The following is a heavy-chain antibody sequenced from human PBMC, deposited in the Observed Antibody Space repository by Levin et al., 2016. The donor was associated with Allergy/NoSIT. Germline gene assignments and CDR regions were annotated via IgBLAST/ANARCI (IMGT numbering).Heavy chain of an antibody. V-gene: IGHV4-31*03. Sequence: LRLSCTVSGGSISSGGYFWIWIRQHPGKGLEWIGYIYYNGDTYYNPSLKSRVTMSVDTSKNHFSLNLSSVTAADTAVYYCARDRGGSNWLDPWGQGTLVTVSS. CDR1: GGSISSGGYF. D-gene: IGHD3-16*01. J-gene: IGHJ5*02. CDR2: IYYNGDT. CDR3: ARDRGGSNWLDP.